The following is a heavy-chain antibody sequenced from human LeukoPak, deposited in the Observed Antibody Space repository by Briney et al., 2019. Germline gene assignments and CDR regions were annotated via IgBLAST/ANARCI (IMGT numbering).Heavy chain of an antibody. CDR2: ISAYNGNT. CDR3: ARGDIVGATSYYYYYYMDV. Sequence: ASVKVSCKASGYTFTSYGISWVRQAPGQGLEWMGWISAYNGNTNYAQKLQGRVTMTTDTSTSTAYMELRNLRSDDTAVYYCARGDIVGATSYYYYYYMDVWGKGTTVTVSS. CDR1: GYTFTSYG. V-gene: IGHV1-18*01. J-gene: IGHJ6*03. D-gene: IGHD1-26*01.